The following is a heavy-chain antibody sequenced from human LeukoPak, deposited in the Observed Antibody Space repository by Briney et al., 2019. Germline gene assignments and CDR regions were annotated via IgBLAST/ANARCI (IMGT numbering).Heavy chain of an antibody. J-gene: IGHJ6*04. D-gene: IGHD2-8*01. V-gene: IGHV3-33*06. CDR3: AKWGGTCNKGVCYSSSYYLDV. Sequence: GGSLRLSCAASGFSFSSYGMHWVRQAPGKGLEWVAVIWPDRSNKFHLESVQGRFTISRDNSRNTLYLQMNSLRAEDTATYYCAKWGGTCNKGVCYSSSYYLDVWGKGTTVIVSS. CDR2: IWPDRSNK. CDR1: GFSFSSYG.